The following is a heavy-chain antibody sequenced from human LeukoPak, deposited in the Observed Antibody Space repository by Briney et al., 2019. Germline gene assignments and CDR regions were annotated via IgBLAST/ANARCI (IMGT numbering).Heavy chain of an antibody. D-gene: IGHD3-10*01. Sequence: GASVKVSCKASGGTFSSYAISWVRQAPGQGLEWMGGIIPIFGTANYAQKFQGRVTITTDESTSTAYMELNSLRSEDTAVYYCARDPGHGSGEVGFDYWGQGTLVTVSS. CDR1: GGTFSSYA. V-gene: IGHV1-69*05. CDR3: ARDPGHGSGEVGFDY. J-gene: IGHJ4*02. CDR2: IIPIFGTA.